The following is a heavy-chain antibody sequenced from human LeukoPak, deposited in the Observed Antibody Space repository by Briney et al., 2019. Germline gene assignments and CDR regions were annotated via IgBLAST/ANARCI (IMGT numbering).Heavy chain of an antibody. Sequence: GGSLRLSCAASGFSFSSYGMHWVRQAPGKGLEWVAVIWYDGNYKYYADSVKGRFTISRDNAKNTLYLQMNSLRAEDTALYYCARDLTTAVTFVDYWGQGTLVTVSS. V-gene: IGHV3-33*01. CDR1: GFSFSSYG. J-gene: IGHJ4*02. CDR2: IWYDGNYK. CDR3: ARDLTTAVTFVDY. D-gene: IGHD4-17*01.